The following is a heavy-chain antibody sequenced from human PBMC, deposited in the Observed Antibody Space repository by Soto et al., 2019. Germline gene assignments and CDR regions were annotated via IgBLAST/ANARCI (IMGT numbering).Heavy chain of an antibody. J-gene: IGHJ4*02. D-gene: IGHD1-26*01. CDR1: GLTFSSYW. Sequence: GGSLRLSCAASGLTFSSYWMHWVRQAPGKGLVWVSRINTDGSSTTYADSVKGRFTISRDNTKNTLYLQMNSLRVEDTAVYYCARASGSNIHFDFWCQGTLVTVS. CDR2: INTDGSST. V-gene: IGHV3-74*01. CDR3: ARASGSNIHFDF.